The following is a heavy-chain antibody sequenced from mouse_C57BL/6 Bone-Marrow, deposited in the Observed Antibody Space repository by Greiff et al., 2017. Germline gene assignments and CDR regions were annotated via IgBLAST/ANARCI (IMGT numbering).Heavy chain of an antibody. CDR3: ARYGFDV. CDR1: GFTFSNYG. V-gene: IGHV5-6*01. D-gene: IGHD2-10*02. CDR2: ISSGGSYT. Sequence: EVQLMESGGDLVKPGGSLKLSCAASGFTFSNYGMSWVCQTPDKRLEWVATISSGGSYTYYPYSVKGRFTISRDNAKNTLYLQMSSLKSEDTAMYYCARYGFDVWGTGTTVTVSS. J-gene: IGHJ1*03.